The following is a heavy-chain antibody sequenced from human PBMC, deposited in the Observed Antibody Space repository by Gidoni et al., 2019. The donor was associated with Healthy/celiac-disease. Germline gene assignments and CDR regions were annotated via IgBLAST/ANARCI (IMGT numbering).Heavy chain of an antibody. CDR2: IKQDGSEK. CDR1: GFTFSSDW. CDR3: YSLGITGTTDYYYGMDV. J-gene: IGHJ6*02. V-gene: IGHV3-7*01. D-gene: IGHD1-7*01. Sequence: EVQLVESGGGLVQPGGSLRLSCAASGFTFSSDWMSWVRQAPGKGLEWVANIKQDGSEKYYVDSVKGRFTISRDNAKNSLYLQMNSLRAEDTAVYYCYSLGITGTTDYYYGMDVWGQGTTVTVSS.